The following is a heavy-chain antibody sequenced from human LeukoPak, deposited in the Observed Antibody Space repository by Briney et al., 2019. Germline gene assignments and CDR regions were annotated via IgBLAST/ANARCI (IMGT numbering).Heavy chain of an antibody. CDR2: IWYDGSNK. D-gene: IGHD1-26*01. Sequence: GGSLRLSCAASGFSFSSYGMHWVRQAPGKGLEWVAVIWYDGSNKNYADSVKGRFTISRDNSKNMLYLQMNSLTTEDTAVYYCTRVGTTWFHSWGQGTLVIVSS. CDR1: GFSFSSYG. V-gene: IGHV3-33*01. CDR3: TRVGTTWFHS. J-gene: IGHJ5*01.